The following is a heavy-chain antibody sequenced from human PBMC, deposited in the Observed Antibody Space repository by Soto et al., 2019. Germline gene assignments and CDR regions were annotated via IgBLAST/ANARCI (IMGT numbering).Heavy chain of an antibody. CDR2: IYHSGST. J-gene: IGHJ3*02. CDR3: ARGALFGDYRTGAFDI. D-gene: IGHD4-17*01. V-gene: IGHV4-30-2*01. CDR1: GGSISSGGYS. Sequence: LSLTCTVSGGSISSGGYSWSWIRQPPGKGLEWIGYIYHSGSTYYNPSLKSRVTISVDRSKNQFSLKLSSVTAADTAVYYCARGALFGDYRTGAFDIWGQGTVVTVS.